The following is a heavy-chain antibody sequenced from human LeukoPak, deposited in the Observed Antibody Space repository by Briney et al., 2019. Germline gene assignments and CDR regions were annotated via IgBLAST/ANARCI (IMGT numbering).Heavy chain of an antibody. V-gene: IGHV3-7*01. CDR3: AAGGSGYYGYMDV. Sequence: GGSLRLSCAASGFTFSSYWMSRVRQAPGKGLEWVANIKQDGSEKYYVDSVKGRFTISRDNAKNSLYLQMNSLRAEDTAVYYCAAGGSGYYGYMDVWGKGTTVTVSS. J-gene: IGHJ6*03. CDR2: IKQDGSEK. CDR1: GFTFSSYW. D-gene: IGHD3-22*01.